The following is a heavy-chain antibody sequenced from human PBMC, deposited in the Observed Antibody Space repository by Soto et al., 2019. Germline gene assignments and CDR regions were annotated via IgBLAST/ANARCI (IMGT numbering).Heavy chain of an antibody. J-gene: IGHJ5*02. CDR2: IFTRDSET. CDR1: GHIFNSHW. D-gene: IGHD3-10*01. Sequence: GESLKISCKGPGHIFNSHWIGWVRQTPGKGLEWMGLIFTRDSETKTSPSFQGHVSFSVDNSINTVYLQWTSLKTADTGMYFCARGYYDSGHGYDLWGQGTQVTV. CDR3: ARGYYDSGHGYDL. V-gene: IGHV5-51*01.